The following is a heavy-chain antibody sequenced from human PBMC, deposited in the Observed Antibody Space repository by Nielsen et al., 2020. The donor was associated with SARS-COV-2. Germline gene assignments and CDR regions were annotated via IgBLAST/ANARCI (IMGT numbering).Heavy chain of an antibody. V-gene: IGHV4-34*01. CDR3: ARAGSGWYLMHYFDY. D-gene: IGHD6-19*01. CDR2: INHSGST. CDR1: GESFSGYY. J-gene: IGHJ4*02. Sequence: GSLRLSCAVYGESFSGYYWSWIRQPPGKGLEWIGEINHSGSTNYNPSLKSRVTISVDTSKNQFSLKLSSVTAADTAVYYCARAGSGWYLMHYFDYWGQGTLVTVSS.